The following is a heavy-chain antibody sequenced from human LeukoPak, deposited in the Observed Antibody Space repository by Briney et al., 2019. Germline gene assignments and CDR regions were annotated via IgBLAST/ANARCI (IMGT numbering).Heavy chain of an antibody. CDR2: INPNSGGT. Sequence: GASVKVSCKASGYIFTGYYMHWVRQAPGQGLEWMGRINPNSGGTNYAQKFQGRVTMTRDTSISTAYMELSRLRSGDTAVYFCARIAARPDYWGQGTLVTVSS. CDR3: ARIAARPDY. D-gene: IGHD6-6*01. V-gene: IGHV1-2*06. CDR1: GYIFTGYY. J-gene: IGHJ4*02.